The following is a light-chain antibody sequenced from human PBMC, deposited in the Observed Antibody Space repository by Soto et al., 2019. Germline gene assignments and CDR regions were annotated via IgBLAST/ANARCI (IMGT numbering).Light chain of an antibody. Sequence: QSALTQPPSASGSPGQSVTVSCTGTSSDVGAYHFVSWYQQRPGKAPELMIYEVNKRPSGVPDRFSGSKSGNTASPTVSGLHSDDEADYYCRSYAGSGLVVFGGGTKLTVL. J-gene: IGLJ2*01. CDR2: EVN. CDR3: RSYAGSGLVV. CDR1: SSDVGAYHF. V-gene: IGLV2-8*01.